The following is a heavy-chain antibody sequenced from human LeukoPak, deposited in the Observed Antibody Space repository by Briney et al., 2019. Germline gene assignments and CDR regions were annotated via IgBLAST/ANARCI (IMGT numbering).Heavy chain of an antibody. CDR1: GFTFDDYA. V-gene: IGHV3-9*01. CDR2: ISWNSGSI. D-gene: IGHD3-3*01. CDR3: AKDPNYDFWSGYYNGGFDY. Sequence: GGSLRLSCAAPGFTFDDYAMHWVRQAPGKGLEWVSGISWNSGSIGYADSAKGRFTISRDNAKNSLYLQMNSLRAEDTALYYCAKDPNYDFWSGYYNGGFDYWGQGTLVTVSS. J-gene: IGHJ4*02.